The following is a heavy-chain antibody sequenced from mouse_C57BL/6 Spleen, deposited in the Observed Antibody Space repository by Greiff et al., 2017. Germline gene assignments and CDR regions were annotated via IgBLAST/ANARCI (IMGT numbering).Heavy chain of an antibody. CDR1: GYTFTSYW. CDR2: IDPNSGGT. J-gene: IGHJ1*03. CDR3: ARGYYSKGYFDV. V-gene: IGHV1-72*01. Sequence: QVQLKQPGAELVKPGASVKLSCKASGYTFTSYWMHWVKQRPGRGLEWIGRIDPNSGGTQYNEKFKSKATLTVDKPSSTAYMQLSILTSEDSAVYYCARGYYSKGYFDVWGTGTTVTVSS. D-gene: IGHD2-5*01.